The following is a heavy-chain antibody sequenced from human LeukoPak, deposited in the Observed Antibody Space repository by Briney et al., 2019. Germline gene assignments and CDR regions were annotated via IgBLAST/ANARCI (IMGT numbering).Heavy chain of an antibody. CDR1: GGSISSYY. Sequence: PSETLSLTCTVSGGSISSYYWSWIRQPPGKGLEWIGYIYYSGSTNYNPSLKSRVTISVDTSKNQFSLRLSSVTAADTAVYYCARGHRTSSAYHCNAMDVWGQGTRVTVSS. J-gene: IGHJ6*02. CDR3: ARGHRTSSAYHCNAMDV. D-gene: IGHD2-8*01. CDR2: IYYSGST. V-gene: IGHV4-59*08.